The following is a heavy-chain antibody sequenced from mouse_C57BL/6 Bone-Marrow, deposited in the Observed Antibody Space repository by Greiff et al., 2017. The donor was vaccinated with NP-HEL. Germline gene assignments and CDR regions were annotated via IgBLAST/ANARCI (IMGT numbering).Heavy chain of an antibody. D-gene: IGHD2-3*01. V-gene: IGHV1-26*01. J-gene: IGHJ3*01. CDR2: INPNNGGT. Sequence: EVQLQQSGPELVKPGASVKISCKASGYTFTDYYMNWVKQSHGKSLEWIGDINPNNGGTSYNQKFKGKATLTVDKSSSTAYMELRSLTSEDSAVYYCAREGDGYSPFAYWGQGTLVTVSA. CDR3: AREGDGYSPFAY. CDR1: GYTFTDYY.